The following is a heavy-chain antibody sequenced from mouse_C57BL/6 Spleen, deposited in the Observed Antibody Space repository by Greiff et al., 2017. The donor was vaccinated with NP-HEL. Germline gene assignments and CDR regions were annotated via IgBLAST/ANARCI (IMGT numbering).Heavy chain of an antibody. CDR3: AMMYYFDY. Sequence: VQLQQSGPELVKPGASVKISCKASGYAFSSSWMNWVKQRPGKGLEWIGRIYPGDGDTNYNGKFKGKATLTADKSSSTAYMQLSSLTSEDSAVYFCAMMYYFDYWGQGTTLTVSS. CDR2: IYPGDGDT. V-gene: IGHV1-82*01. CDR1: GYAFSSSW. D-gene: IGHD2-3*01. J-gene: IGHJ2*01.